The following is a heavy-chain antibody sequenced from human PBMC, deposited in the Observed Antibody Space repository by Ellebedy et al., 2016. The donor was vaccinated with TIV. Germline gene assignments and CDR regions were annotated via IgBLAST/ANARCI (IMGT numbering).Heavy chain of an antibody. CDR3: ARVRYCSGGSCYPYYYYGMDV. Sequence: MPSETLSLTCTVYGGSFSGYYWSWIRQPPGKGLEWIGEINHSGSTNYNPSLKSRVTISADTSKNQFSLKLSSVTAADTAVYYCARVRYCSGGSCYPYYYYGMDVWGQGTTVTVSS. CDR1: GGSFSGYY. CDR2: INHSGST. D-gene: IGHD2-15*01. V-gene: IGHV4-34*01. J-gene: IGHJ6*02.